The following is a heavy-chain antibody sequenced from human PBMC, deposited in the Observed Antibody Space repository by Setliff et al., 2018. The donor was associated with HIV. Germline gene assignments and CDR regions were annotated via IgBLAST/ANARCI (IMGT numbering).Heavy chain of an antibody. CDR1: GFTFSSYA. CDR2: ISSSGGST. CDR3: ARELSGTYFDY. D-gene: IGHD1-26*01. V-gene: IGHV3-23*01. J-gene: IGHJ4*02. Sequence: GGSLRLSCAASGFTFSSYAMSWVRQAPGKGLDWVSAISSSGGSTYYADSVKGRFTISRDNSKNTLYLQMNSLRAEDTAVYYCARELSGTYFDYWGQGILVTVSS.